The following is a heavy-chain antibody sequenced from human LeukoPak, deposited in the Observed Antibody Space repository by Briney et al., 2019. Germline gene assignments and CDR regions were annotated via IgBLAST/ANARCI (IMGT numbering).Heavy chain of an antibody. J-gene: IGHJ4*02. V-gene: IGHV3-23*01. D-gene: IGHD4-11*01. CDR3: AKGMTTLTTRSDC. CDR1: GFTFSSYA. CDR2: IRSSGGTT. Sequence: PGGSLRLSCAASGFTFSSYAMSWVRQAPGKGLEWVSTIRSSGGTTYYADSVKGRFTISRDNSMNTLNLQVNSLRAEDTAIYYCAKGMTTLTTRSDCWGQGTLVTVSS.